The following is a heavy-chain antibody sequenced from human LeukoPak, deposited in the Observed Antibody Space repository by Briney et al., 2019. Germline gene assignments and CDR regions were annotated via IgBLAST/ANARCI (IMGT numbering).Heavy chain of an antibody. CDR3: ARRTYDSGWVIEY. D-gene: IGHD3-22*01. V-gene: IGHV4-34*01. CDR1: SGSFSGYY. J-gene: IGHJ4*01. Sequence: SETLSLTCAVYSGSFSGYYWSWIRQPPGKGLEWIGEINHRGNTNYNPSFMTRVTISVDTSKNQFSLKLSSVTAADTAVYYCARRTYDSGWVIEYWGQGNLVTVSA. CDR2: INHRGNT.